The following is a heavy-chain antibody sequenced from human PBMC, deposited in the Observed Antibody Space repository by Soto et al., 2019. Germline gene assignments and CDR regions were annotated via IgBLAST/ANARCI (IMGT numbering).Heavy chain of an antibody. Sequence: GASVKVSCKASGYTFTSYGISWVRQAPGQGLEWMGWISAYNGNTNYAQKLQGRVTMTTDTSTSTAYMELRSLRSDDTAVYYCARDPRPYTNPTILNWFDPWGQGTLVTVSS. D-gene: IGHD3-3*01. CDR2: ISAYNGNT. V-gene: IGHV1-18*01. CDR3: ARDPRPYTNPTILNWFDP. J-gene: IGHJ5*02. CDR1: GYTFTSYG.